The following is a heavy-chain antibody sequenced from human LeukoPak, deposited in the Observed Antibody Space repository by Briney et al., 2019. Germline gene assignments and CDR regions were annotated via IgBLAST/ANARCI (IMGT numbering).Heavy chain of an antibody. Sequence: PSETLSLTCTVSGGSISSGSYYWSWIRQPAGKGLEWIGRIYTSGSTNYNPSLKSRVTISVDTSKNQFSLKLSSVTATDTAVYYCARLLALSAPAGVHDYFDYWGQGTLVTVSS. V-gene: IGHV4-61*02. CDR2: IYTSGST. CDR1: GGSISSGSYY. D-gene: IGHD2/OR15-2a*01. CDR3: ARLLALSAPAGVHDYFDY. J-gene: IGHJ4*02.